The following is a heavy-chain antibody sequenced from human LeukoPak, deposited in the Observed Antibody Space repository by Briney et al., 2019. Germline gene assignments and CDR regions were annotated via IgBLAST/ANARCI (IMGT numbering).Heavy chain of an antibody. J-gene: IGHJ4*02. CDR3: ARALGYCSSTSCYAADY. CDR2: ISGRAGAGNT. CDR1: GFTISSYG. V-gene: IGHV3-23*01. Sequence: GGSLRLSCAASGFTISSYGMNWVRQAPGKGLEWVSGISGRAGAGNTYYADSVKGRFTISRDNSKNTLYLQMNSLRSDDTAVYYCARALGYCSSTSCYAADYWGQGTLVTVSS. D-gene: IGHD2-2*01.